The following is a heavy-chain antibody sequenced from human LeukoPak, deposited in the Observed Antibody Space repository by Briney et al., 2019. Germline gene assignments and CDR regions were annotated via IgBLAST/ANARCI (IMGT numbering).Heavy chain of an antibody. CDR3: AKDPSIYSSSWPEYFQH. J-gene: IGHJ1*01. CDR1: GFTFDDYA. CDR2: ISGDGGST. Sequence: GGSLRLSCVVSGFTFDDYAMHWVRQAPGKGLEWVSLISGDGGSTYYADSVKGRFTISRDNSKNSLYLQMNSLRTEDTALYYCAKDPSIYSSSWPEYFQHWGQGTLVTVSS. V-gene: IGHV3-43*02. D-gene: IGHD6-13*01.